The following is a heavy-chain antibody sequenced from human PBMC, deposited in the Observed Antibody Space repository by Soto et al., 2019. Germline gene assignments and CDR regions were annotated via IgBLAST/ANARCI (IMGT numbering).Heavy chain of an antibody. CDR2: IYYSGST. J-gene: IGHJ3*02. V-gene: IGHV4-59*01. CDR1: GGSISSYY. D-gene: IGHD5-12*01. CDR3: ARGTKWLRLLDAFDI. Sequence: PSETLSLTCTVSGGSISSYYWSWIRQPPGKGLEWIGYIYYSGSTNYNPSLKSRVTISVDTSKNQFSLKLSSVTAADTAVYYCARGTKWLRLLDAFDIWGQGTMVT.